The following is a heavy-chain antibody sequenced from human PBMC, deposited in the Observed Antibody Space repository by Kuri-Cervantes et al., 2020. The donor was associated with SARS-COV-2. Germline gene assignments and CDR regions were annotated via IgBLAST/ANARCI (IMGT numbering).Heavy chain of an antibody. CDR2: IRYDGSNK. CDR1: GFTFSSYG. D-gene: IGHD2-2*01. V-gene: IGHV3-30*02. Sequence: GGSLRLSCAASGFTFSSYGMHWVRQAPGKGLEWVAFIRYDGSNKYYADSVKGRFTISRDNSKNTLYLQMNSLKTEDTAVYYCTTVPGYCSSTSCFDYYGMDVWGQGTTVTVSS. J-gene: IGHJ6*02. CDR3: TTVPGYCSSTSCFDYYGMDV.